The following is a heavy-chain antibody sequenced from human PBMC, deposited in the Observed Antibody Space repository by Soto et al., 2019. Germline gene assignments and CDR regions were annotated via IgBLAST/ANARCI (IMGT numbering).Heavy chain of an antibody. Sequence: PGGSLRLSCATSGFSFRSYAMSWVRQAPGKGPEWVAGISASGTSTYYTDSVKGRLTISRDNSRSTLSLEMKGLRVEDTAIYYCGKDPNGDLVGAFDMWGQGTMVTVSS. J-gene: IGHJ3*02. D-gene: IGHD3-10*01. CDR1: GFSFRSYA. CDR3: GKDPNGDLVGAFDM. CDR2: ISASGTST. V-gene: IGHV3-23*01.